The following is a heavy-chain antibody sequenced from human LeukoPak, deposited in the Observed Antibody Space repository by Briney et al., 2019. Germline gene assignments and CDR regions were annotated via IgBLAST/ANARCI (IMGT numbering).Heavy chain of an antibody. V-gene: IGHV3-48*01. J-gene: IGHJ4*02. CDR3: ASRSSGSIN. CDR2: ISSSSSTI. CDR1: GFTFCSYS. Sequence: GGSLRLSCAASGFTFCSYSITWVRQAPGKGLEWVSYISSSSSTIYYADSVKGRFTISRDKAKNSLYLQMNSLRVEDTAVYYCASRSSGSINWGQGTLVTVSS. D-gene: IGHD3-22*01.